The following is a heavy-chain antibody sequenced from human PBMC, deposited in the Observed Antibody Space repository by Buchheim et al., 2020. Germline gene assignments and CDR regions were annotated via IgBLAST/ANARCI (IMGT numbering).Heavy chain of an antibody. CDR2: INSGSTTI. CDR1: GFNFNVQS. CDR3: ARGLYSNWFLNDY. V-gene: IGHV3-48*02. D-gene: IGHD4-11*01. J-gene: IGHJ4*02. Sequence: EVQLVESGGGLVQPGGSLRLSCAASGFNFNVQSMNWVRQTPGKGLEWISYINSGSTTIYYADSVRGRFTISRDNAKKSLYLQLNSLRDEDTAVYYCARGLYSNWFLNDYWGQGTL.